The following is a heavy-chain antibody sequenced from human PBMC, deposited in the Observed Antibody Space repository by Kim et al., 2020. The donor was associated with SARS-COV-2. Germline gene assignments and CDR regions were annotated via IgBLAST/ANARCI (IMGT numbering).Heavy chain of an antibody. CDR1: GYAFSGFS. J-gene: IGHJ4*02. Sequence: GESLKISCTASGYAFSGFSIGWVRQMPGKGLEWMGRVDPFDSSPNYGPSFEGHVTFSTDRSVNTAYLQWSSLKASDTATYYCASKQGASLDYWGQGTRVT. D-gene: IGHD6-6*01. CDR2: VDPFDSSP. V-gene: IGHV5-10-1*01. CDR3: ASKQGASLDY.